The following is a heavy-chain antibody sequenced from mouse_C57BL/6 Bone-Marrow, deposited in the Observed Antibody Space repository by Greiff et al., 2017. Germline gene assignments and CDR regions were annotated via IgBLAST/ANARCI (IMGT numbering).Heavy chain of an antibody. Sequence: VQLQQSGAELVRPGSSVKMSCKTSGYTFTSYGINWVKQRPGQGLEWIGYIYIGNGYTEYNEKFKGQATLTADTSSITAYMELRSLTSEDSSVYYCTRWGTTVVATRGPWFAYWGQGTLVTVSA. D-gene: IGHD1-1*01. V-gene: IGHV1-58*01. CDR3: TRWGTTVVATRGPWFAY. CDR2: IYIGNGYT. CDR1: GYTFTSYG. J-gene: IGHJ3*01.